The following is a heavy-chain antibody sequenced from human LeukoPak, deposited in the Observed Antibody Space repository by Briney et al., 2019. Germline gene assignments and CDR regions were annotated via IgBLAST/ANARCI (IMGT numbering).Heavy chain of an antibody. CDR1: GYTFTGYY. CDR2: INPNSGGT. CDR3: ARGYCSSTSCYYFDY. Sequence: GASVKASCKASGYTFTGYYMHWVRQAPGQGLEWMGWINPNSGGTNYAQKFQGRVTMTRDTSISTAYMELSRLRSDDTAVYYCARGYCSSTSCYYFDYWGQGTLVTVSS. D-gene: IGHD2-2*01. J-gene: IGHJ4*02. V-gene: IGHV1-2*02.